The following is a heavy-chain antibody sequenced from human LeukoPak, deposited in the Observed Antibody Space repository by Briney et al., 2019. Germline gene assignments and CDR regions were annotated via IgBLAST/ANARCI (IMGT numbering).Heavy chain of an antibody. CDR2: INPNSGGT. J-gene: IGHJ5*02. CDR3: ARAGGRSWFDP. V-gene: IGHV1-2*02. Sequence: GASVKVSCKASGYSFTGYYMHWVRQAPGQGLEWMGWINPNSGGTNYAQKFQGRVTLTRDTSISTAYMELSRLTSDDTAVYYCARAGGRSWFDPWGQGTLVTVSS. CDR1: GYSFTGYY.